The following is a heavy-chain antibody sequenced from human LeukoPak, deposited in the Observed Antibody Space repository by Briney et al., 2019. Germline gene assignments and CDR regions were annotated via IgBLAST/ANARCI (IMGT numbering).Heavy chain of an antibody. CDR3: ARDRGYCGRTSCYQYFYYYMDV. V-gene: IGHV4-4*07. J-gene: IGHJ6*03. D-gene: IGHD2-2*01. Sequence: SETLSLTCTVSGDSISSYCWSWIRQPAGKGLEWIGRICTSGSTTYNPSLKSRVTMSVDTSKNQFSLELSSVTAADMAVYHCARDRGYCGRTSCYQYFYYYMDVWAKGTTVTVSS. CDR2: ICTSGST. CDR1: GDSISSYC.